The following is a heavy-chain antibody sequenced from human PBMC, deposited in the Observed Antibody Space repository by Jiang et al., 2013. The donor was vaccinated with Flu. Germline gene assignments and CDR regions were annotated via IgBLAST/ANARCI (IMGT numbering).Heavy chain of an antibody. D-gene: IGHD3-22*01. CDR1: GGSISSYY. J-gene: IGHJ4*02. CDR2: IYYSGST. CDR3: ARLTQGYYYDSSGYHDY. Sequence: GLVKPSETLSLTCTVSGGSISSYYWSWIRQPPGKGLEWIGYIYYSGSTNYNPSLKSRVTISVDTSKNQFSLKLSSVTAADTAVYYCARLTQGYYYDSSGYHDYWGQGTLVTVSS. V-gene: IGHV4-59*01.